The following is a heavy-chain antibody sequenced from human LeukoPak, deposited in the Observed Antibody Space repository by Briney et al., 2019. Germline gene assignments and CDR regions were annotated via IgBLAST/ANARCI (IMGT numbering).Heavy chain of an antibody. CDR1: GFTFSSYA. D-gene: IGHD6-19*01. V-gene: IGHV3-30-3*01. J-gene: IGHJ6*02. CDR2: ISYDGSNK. CDR3: ARVTDTSSGWYYGMGV. Sequence: GRSLRLSCAASGFTFSSYAMHWVRQAPGKGLEWVAVISYDGSNKYYADSVKGRFTISRDNSKNTLYLQMNSLRAEDTAVYYCARVTDTSSGWYYGMGVWGQGTTVTVSS.